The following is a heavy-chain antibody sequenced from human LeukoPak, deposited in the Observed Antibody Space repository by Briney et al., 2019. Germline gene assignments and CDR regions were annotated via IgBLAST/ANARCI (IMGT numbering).Heavy chain of an antibody. J-gene: IGHJ4*02. Sequence: GGSLRLSCAASGFTFSSYWMTWVRQAPGKGLEWVASINEDGGEKHYVDSVEGRFSISRGNPKSALYLQMNTLSAEDTAVYYCARDPGRRFDYWGQGTLVTVSS. CDR1: GFTFSSYW. V-gene: IGHV3-7*01. CDR3: ARDPGRRFDY. CDR2: INEDGGEK.